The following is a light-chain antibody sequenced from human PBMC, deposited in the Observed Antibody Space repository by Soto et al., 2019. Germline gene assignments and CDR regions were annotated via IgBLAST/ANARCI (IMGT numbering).Light chain of an antibody. CDR2: GTS. J-gene: IGKJ1*01. CDR1: QSVSSTY. V-gene: IGKV3-20*01. CDR3: QQFET. Sequence: EIVLTQPPGTLSLSPGERAPLSCRASQSVSSTYLAWYQQKPGQAPRLLIYGTSSRATGIPDRFSGSGSGTDFTLTISRLEPEDFAVYYCQQFETFGPGTKVDIK.